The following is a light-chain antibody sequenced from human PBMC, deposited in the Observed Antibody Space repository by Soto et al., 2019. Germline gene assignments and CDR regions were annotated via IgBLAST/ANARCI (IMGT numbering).Light chain of an antibody. CDR1: ESVSNNY. V-gene: IGKV3-20*01. CDR2: GAS. CDR3: QQYGSSGT. Sequence: EIVMTQSPATLSVSPGERATLSCRASESVSNNYLAWYQQKPGQAPRLLIYGASNTATGIPDRFSGSGSGIDFTLTISRLEPEDFAVYYCQQYGSSGTFGQGTKVDIK. J-gene: IGKJ1*01.